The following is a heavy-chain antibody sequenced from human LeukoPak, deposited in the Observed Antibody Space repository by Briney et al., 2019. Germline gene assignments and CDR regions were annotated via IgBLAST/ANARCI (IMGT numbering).Heavy chain of an antibody. CDR2: IYYSGST. V-gene: IGHV4-59*01. Sequence: SETLSLTCTVSGGSISSYYWSWLRQPPGKGLEWIGYIYYSGSTNYNPSLKSRVTISVDTSKNQFSLKLSSVTAADTAVYYCARGIVVPAARFDPWGQGTLVTVSS. D-gene: IGHD2-2*01. CDR3: ARGIVVPAARFDP. J-gene: IGHJ5*02. CDR1: GGSISSYY.